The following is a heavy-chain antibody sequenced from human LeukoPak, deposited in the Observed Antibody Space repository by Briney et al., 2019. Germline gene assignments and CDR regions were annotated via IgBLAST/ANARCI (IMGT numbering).Heavy chain of an antibody. Sequence: GASVKVSCKASGYTFTGYYMHWVRQAPGQGLEWMGWINPNSGGTNYAQKFQGRVTMTRDTSISTAYMELSRLKSDDTAVYYCARHPRKLGYSSSWYYFDYWGQGTLVTVSS. D-gene: IGHD6-13*01. CDR1: GYTFTGYY. CDR2: INPNSGGT. CDR3: ARHPRKLGYSSSWYYFDY. V-gene: IGHV1-2*02. J-gene: IGHJ4*02.